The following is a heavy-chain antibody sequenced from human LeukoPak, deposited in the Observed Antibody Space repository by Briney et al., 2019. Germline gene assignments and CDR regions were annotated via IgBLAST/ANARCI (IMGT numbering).Heavy chain of an antibody. V-gene: IGHV3-21*01. J-gene: IGHJ4*02. D-gene: IGHD2-2*01. CDR3: ARDPPTGIVVVPADHSLDY. CDR2: ISSSSSYI. CDR1: EFTFSSYS. Sequence: GGSLRLSCAASEFTFSSYSMNWVRQAPGKGLEWVSSISSSSSYIYYADSVKGRFTISRDNAKNSLYLQMNSLRAEDTAVYYCARDPPTGIVVVPADHSLDYWGQGTLVTVSS.